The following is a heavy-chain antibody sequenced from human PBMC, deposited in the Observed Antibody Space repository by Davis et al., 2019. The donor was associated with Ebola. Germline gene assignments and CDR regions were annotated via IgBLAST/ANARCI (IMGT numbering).Heavy chain of an antibody. CDR3: ATFEVGTS. J-gene: IGHJ5*02. Sequence: GESLKISCAASGFTFSSYGMHWVRQAPGKGLEWVAVISYDGSNKYYADSVKGRFTISRDNAKNSLYLQMNSLRVEDTAVYYCATFEVGTSWGQGVLVTVSS. CDR2: ISYDGSNK. D-gene: IGHD3-3*01. V-gene: IGHV3-30*03. CDR1: GFTFSSYG.